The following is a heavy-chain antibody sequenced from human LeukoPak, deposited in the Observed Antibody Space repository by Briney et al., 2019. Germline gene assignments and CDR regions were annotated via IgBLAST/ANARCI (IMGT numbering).Heavy chain of an antibody. V-gene: IGHV3-23*01. D-gene: IGHD4/OR15-4a*01. J-gene: IGHJ2*01. Sequence: GGSLRLSCAASGFTFSSYAMSWVRQAPGEGLEWVSAISGSGGSTYYADSVKGRFTISRDNSKYTLYLQVNSLRAEDTAVYYCARDRAVLDPSYFDLWGRGTLVTVSS. CDR1: GFTFSSYA. CDR3: ARDRAVLDPSYFDL. CDR2: ISGSGGST.